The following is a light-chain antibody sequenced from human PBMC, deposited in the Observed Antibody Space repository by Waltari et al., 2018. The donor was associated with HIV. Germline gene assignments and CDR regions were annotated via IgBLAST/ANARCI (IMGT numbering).Light chain of an antibody. CDR1: QGLTSW. CDR3: QQAKRFPPLT. CDR2: AAS. V-gene: IGKV1-12*01. J-gene: IGKJ4*01. Sequence: DIQLTQSPSSASASAGDRVTTTCRASQGLTSWLAWDQQKIGEAPKLLIYAASTLQNGVPSRFSGSGSGANFSLTIISLQPEDFAAYYCQQAKRFPPLTFGGGTKVEIK.